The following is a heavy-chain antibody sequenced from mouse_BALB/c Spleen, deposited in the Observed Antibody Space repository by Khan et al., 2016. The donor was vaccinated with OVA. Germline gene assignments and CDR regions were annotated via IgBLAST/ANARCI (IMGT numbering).Heavy chain of an antibody. D-gene: IGHD3-1*01. CDR1: GYTFTSYT. CDR3: ARKSTRASY. CDR2: INPSSGYT. J-gene: IGHJ2*01. Sequence: QVQLKQSGAELIKPGASVKMSCKASGYTFTSYTMHWVKQRPGQGLEWIGYINPSSGYTKYNQKFKDKATLTADKSSSTAYMQLSSQTSEDSAVYYCARKSTRASYWGQGTTLTVSS. V-gene: IGHV1-4*01.